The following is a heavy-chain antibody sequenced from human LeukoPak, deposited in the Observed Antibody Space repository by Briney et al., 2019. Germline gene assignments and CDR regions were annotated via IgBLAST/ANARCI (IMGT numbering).Heavy chain of an antibody. J-gene: IGHJ5*02. CDR1: GGSINNYY. Sequence: SETLSLTCTVSGGSINNYYWSWIRQPPGKGLEWIAYIHSSGSTNYNPSLKSRVTILVDTSKKQFSLKLGSVTAADTAVYYCARGDSSGFDPWGQGTLVTVSS. CDR2: IHSSGST. CDR3: ARGDSSGFDP. D-gene: IGHD3-22*01. V-gene: IGHV4-59*01.